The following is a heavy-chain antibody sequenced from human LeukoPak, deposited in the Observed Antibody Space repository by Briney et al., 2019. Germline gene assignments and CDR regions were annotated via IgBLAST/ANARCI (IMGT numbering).Heavy chain of an antibody. J-gene: IGHJ4*02. Sequence: GGSLRLSCAASGFTFSSYGMHWVRQAPGKGLGWVAVISYDGSNKYYADSVKGRFTISRDNSKNTLYLQMNSLRAEDTAVYYCAKGGVRLGFIGYWGQGTLVTVSS. CDR2: ISYDGSNK. CDR3: AKGGVRLGFIGY. D-gene: IGHD3-10*01. CDR1: GFTFSSYG. V-gene: IGHV3-30*18.